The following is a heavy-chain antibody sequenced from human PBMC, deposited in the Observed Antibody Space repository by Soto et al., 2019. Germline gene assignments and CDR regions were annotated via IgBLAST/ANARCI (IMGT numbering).Heavy chain of an antibody. Sequence: GGSLRLSCAASGFTFSSYGMHWVRQAPGKGLEWVAVIWYDGSNKYYADSVKGRFTISRDNSKNTLYLQMNSLRAEDTAVYYCAREEGIAAAGILYFDYWGQGTLVTVSS. V-gene: IGHV3-33*01. CDR3: AREEGIAAAGILYFDY. D-gene: IGHD6-13*01. CDR1: GFTFSSYG. CDR2: IWYDGSNK. J-gene: IGHJ4*02.